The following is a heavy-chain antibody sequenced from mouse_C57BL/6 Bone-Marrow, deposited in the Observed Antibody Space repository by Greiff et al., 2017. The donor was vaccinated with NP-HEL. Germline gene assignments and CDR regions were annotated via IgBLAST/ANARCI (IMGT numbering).Heavy chain of an antibody. J-gene: IGHJ1*03. D-gene: IGHD2-2*01. Sequence: QVHVKQSGAELARPGASVKLSCKASGYTFTSYGISWVKQRTGQGLEWIGEIYPRSGNTNYNEKFKGKATLTADKSSSTAYMELRSLTSEDSAVYFWAISIYYGSHCYFDVWGTGTTVTVSS. CDR1: GYTFTSYG. CDR2: IYPRSGNT. CDR3: AISIYYGSHCYFDV. V-gene: IGHV1-81*01.